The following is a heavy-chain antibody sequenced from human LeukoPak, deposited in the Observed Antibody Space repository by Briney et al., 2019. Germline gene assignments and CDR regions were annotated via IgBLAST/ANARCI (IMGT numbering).Heavy chain of an antibody. J-gene: IGHJ4*02. D-gene: IGHD2-2*01. CDR3: AKVISLGYCSSTSCSYGGVYFDY. Sequence: QPGRSLRLSCAASGFTFDDYAMHWVRHAPGKGLEWVSGISWNSGSIGYADSVKGRFTISRDNAKNSLYLQMNSLRAEDTALYYCAKVISLGYCSSTSCSYGGVYFDYWGQGTLVTVSS. V-gene: IGHV3-9*01. CDR2: ISWNSGSI. CDR1: GFTFDDYA.